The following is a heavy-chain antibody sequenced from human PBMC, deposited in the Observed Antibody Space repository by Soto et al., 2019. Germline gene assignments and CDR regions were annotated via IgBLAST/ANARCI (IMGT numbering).Heavy chain of an antibody. J-gene: IGHJ4*02. Sequence: QVQLQESGPGLVKPSETLSLTCTVSGGSISSYYWSWIRQPPGKGLEWIGYIYYSGSTNYNPSLKRRVTISVDTSKNQFSLKLSSVTAADTAVYYCARDLTAAGHGYFDYWGQGTLVTVSS. D-gene: IGHD6-13*01. CDR1: GGSISSYY. CDR3: ARDLTAAGHGYFDY. CDR2: IYYSGST. V-gene: IGHV4-59*01.